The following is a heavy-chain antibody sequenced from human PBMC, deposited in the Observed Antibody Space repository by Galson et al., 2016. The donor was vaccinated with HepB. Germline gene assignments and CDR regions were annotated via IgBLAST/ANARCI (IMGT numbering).Heavy chain of an antibody. J-gene: IGHJ3*02. CDR3: AHSGSYYILTGYYPDVFDM. V-gene: IGHV2-5*02. D-gene: IGHD3-9*01. CDR1: GFSLSTSGVG. CDR2: IYWDDDK. Sequence: PALVKPTQTLTLTCTFSGFSLSTSGVGVGWIRQPPGKALEWLALIYWDDDKLYSPSLKSRLTIIKDTSKNQVVLRMTNMDPVDTATYYCAHSGSYYILTGYYPDVFDMWGQGTMVTVSS.